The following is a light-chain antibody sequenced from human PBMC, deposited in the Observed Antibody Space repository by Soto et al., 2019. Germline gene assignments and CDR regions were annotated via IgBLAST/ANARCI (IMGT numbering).Light chain of an antibody. Sequence: EIVLTQSPATLSLSPGERATLSCRASQSVSSYLGWYQQKPGQAPRLLIYDASDRATGIPARFSGSGSGTDFTLAICCLEPEDFVVYDCQQGGTFGQGIKVEIK. CDR2: DAS. J-gene: IGKJ1*01. V-gene: IGKV3-11*01. CDR3: QQGGT. CDR1: QSVSSY.